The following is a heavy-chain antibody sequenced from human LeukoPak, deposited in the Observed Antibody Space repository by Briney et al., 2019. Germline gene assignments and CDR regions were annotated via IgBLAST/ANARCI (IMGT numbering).Heavy chain of an antibody. V-gene: IGHV3-66*01. J-gene: IGHJ3*02. CDR2: IYSGGST. CDR1: GFTVSSNY. CDR3: ARDQGDIVVVVAATYAFDI. D-gene: IGHD2-15*01. Sequence: GGSLRLSCAASGFTVSSNYMSWVRQAPGKGLEWVSVIYSGGSTYYADSVKGRFTISRDNSKNTLYLQMNSLRAEDTAVYYCARDQGDIVVVVAATYAFDIWGQGTMVTVSS.